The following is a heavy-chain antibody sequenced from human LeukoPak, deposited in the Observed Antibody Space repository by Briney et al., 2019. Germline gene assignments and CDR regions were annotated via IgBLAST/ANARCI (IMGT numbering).Heavy chain of an antibody. CDR3: ASHERGFSRY. Sequence: GGSLRLSCAASGFTFSSYSMNWVRQAPGKGLEWVSSISSSSSYIYYADSVEGRFTISRDNAKNSLYLQMNSLRAEDTAVYYCASHERGFSRYWGQGTLVTVSS. J-gene: IGHJ4*02. CDR1: GFTFSSYS. CDR2: ISSSSSYI. V-gene: IGHV3-21*01. D-gene: IGHD5-12*01.